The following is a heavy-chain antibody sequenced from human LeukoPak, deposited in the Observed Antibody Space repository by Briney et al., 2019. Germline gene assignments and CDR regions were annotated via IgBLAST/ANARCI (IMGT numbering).Heavy chain of an antibody. J-gene: IGHJ4*02. V-gene: IGHV3-21*01. CDR2: ISGSSSYI. CDR1: GFTFSGYR. CDR3: ATVPEGDRDY. D-gene: IGHD2-21*02. Sequence: GGSLRLSCAASGFTFSGYRMNWVRQAPGKGLEWVSSISGSSSYIYYTDSVKGRFTFSRDKSKNTLYLHMNSLRVEDSAVYYCATVPEGDRDYWGQGTLVTVSS.